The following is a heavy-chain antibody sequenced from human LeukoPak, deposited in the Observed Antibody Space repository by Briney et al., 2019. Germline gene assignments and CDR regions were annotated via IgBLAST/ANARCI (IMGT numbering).Heavy chain of an antibody. Sequence: SETLSLTCTVSGYSISSDYYWGWIRQPPGKGLEWIARMHHSGNTYYNPSLRSRVTISLDTSKNQFSLKLNSVTAADTAVYYCARDPHTGDFGYWGQGTLVTVSS. CDR3: ARDPHTGDFGY. V-gene: IGHV4-38-2*02. CDR2: MHHSGNT. J-gene: IGHJ4*02. CDR1: GYSISSDYY. D-gene: IGHD5-18*01.